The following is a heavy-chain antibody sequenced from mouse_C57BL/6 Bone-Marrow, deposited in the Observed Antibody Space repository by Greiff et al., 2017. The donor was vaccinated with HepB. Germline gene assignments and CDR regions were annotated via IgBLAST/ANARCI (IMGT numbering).Heavy chain of an antibody. V-gene: IGHV1-39*01. Sequence: VQLKESGPELVKPGASVKISCKASGYSFTDYNMNWVKQSNGKSLEWIGVINPNYGTTSYNQKFKGKATLTVDQSSSTAYMQLNSLTSEDSAVYYCAREDSSGPPWFAYWGQGTLVTVSA. CDR3: AREDSSGPPWFAY. CDR1: GYSFTDYN. CDR2: INPNYGTT. D-gene: IGHD3-2*02. J-gene: IGHJ3*01.